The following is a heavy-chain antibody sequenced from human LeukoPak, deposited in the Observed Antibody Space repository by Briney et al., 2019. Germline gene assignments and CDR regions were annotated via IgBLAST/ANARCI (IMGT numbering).Heavy chain of an antibody. J-gene: IGHJ4*02. CDR1: GYTFTSYD. CDR2: MNPNSGNT. Sequence: GASVKVSCKASGYTFTSYDINWVRQATGQGREWMGWMNPNSGNTGYAQKFQGRVTMTRNTSISTAYMELSSLRSEDTAVYYCARVQYYYDSSGYKYWGQGTLVTVSS. D-gene: IGHD3-22*01. CDR3: ARVQYYYDSSGYKY. V-gene: IGHV1-8*01.